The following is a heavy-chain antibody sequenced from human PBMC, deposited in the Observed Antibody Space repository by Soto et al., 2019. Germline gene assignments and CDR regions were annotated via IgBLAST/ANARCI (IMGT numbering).Heavy chain of an antibody. Sequence: GASVKVSCKASGYTFTSYGISWVRQAPGQGLEWMGWISAYNGNTNYAQKLQGRVTMTTDTSTSTAYMELRSLRSDDTAVYYCARDRSTVVTRSPPTFDYWGQGTLVTVSS. J-gene: IGHJ4*02. CDR3: ARDRSTVVTRSPPTFDY. D-gene: IGHD4-17*01. CDR1: GYTFTSYG. V-gene: IGHV1-18*01. CDR2: ISAYNGNT.